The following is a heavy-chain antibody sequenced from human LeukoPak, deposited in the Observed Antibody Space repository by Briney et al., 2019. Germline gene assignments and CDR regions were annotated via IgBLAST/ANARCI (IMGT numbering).Heavy chain of an antibody. J-gene: IGHJ5*02. D-gene: IGHD5-24*01. CDR3: ARERDGLGFDP. Sequence: GGSLRLSCAASGFTFSSYSMNWVRQAPGKGLEWVSSISSSSSYIYYADSVKGRFTISRDNAKNSLYLQMNGLRAEDTAVYYCARERDGLGFDPWGQGTLVTVSS. CDR1: GFTFSSYS. CDR2: ISSSSSYI. V-gene: IGHV3-21*01.